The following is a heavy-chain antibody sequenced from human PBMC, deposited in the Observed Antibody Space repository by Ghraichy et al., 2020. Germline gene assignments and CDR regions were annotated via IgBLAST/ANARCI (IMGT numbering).Heavy chain of an antibody. CDR2: ISYPGRT. CDR1: GGSISSSSYC. D-gene: IGHD6-19*01. V-gene: IGHV4-39*02. CDR3: HRETKGSSRWD. J-gene: IGHJ4*02. Sequence: SETLSLTCTVSGGSISSSSYCWGWTRQPPGKGLEWIGSISYPGRTYYKPSLKSRLTISVHTSKNQYSLKVTSVSAADTAVYYCHRETKGSSRWDWGQGTLVTVSP.